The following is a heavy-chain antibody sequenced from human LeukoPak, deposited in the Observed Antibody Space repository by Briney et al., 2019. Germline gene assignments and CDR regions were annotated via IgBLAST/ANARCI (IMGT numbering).Heavy chain of an antibody. CDR1: GGSIRSSYYY. D-gene: IGHD6-19*01. V-gene: IGHV4-39*01. Sequence: SETLSLTCTVSGGSIRSSYYYWGWIRQPPGKGLEWIGSIYDSGSTYYNPSLKSRVTISVDTSKNQFSLKLSSVTAADTAVYYCARHWRSSGSYWGQGTLVTVSS. CDR2: IYDSGST. CDR3: ARHWRSSGSY. J-gene: IGHJ4*02.